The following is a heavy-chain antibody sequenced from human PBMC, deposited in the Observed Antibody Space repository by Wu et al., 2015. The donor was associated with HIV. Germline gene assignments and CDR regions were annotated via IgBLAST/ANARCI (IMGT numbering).Heavy chain of an antibody. CDR1: GYTFTIYY. Sequence: QVQLVQSGAEVKRPGASVKVSCKASGYTFTIYYMHWVRQAPGQGLEWMGIINPSDTSTTYAQKFRGRVTMTRNTSTTTVYMELSSLRSEDTAVYYCARGGQVGSTTVGAFDIWGQGTMVTVSS. CDR3: ARGGQVGSTTVGAFDI. J-gene: IGHJ3*02. D-gene: IGHD1-26*01. CDR2: INPSDTST. V-gene: IGHV1-46*01.